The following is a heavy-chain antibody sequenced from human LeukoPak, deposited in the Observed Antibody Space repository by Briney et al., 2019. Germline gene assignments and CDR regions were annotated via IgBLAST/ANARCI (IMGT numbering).Heavy chain of an antibody. CDR1: GFTFSSYG. D-gene: IGHD3-9*01. CDR2: IWYDGSNK. V-gene: IGHV3-33*06. J-gene: IGHJ4*02. Sequence: GGSLRLSCAASGFTFSSYGMHWVRQAPGKGLEWVAVIWYDGSNKYYADSVKGRFTISRDNSKNTLYLQMNSLRAEDTAVYYCAKDGRYFDWLLPQTAYYFVYWGQGTLVTVSS. CDR3: AKDGRYFDWLLPQTAYYFVY.